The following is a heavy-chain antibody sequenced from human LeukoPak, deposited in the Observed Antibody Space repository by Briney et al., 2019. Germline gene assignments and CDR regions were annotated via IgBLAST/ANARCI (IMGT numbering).Heavy chain of an antibody. D-gene: IGHD6-19*01. Sequence: GGSLRLSCAASGFPFSWVRQAPGKGLEWVSSITSSGDKTYYADSVKGQLTVSRDNSKKTVDLQMNSLRAEDTALYYCAKDPNFSSGWYLADYWGQGTLATVSS. CDR3: AKDPNFSSGWYLADY. J-gene: IGHJ4*02. CDR1: GFPF. CDR2: ITSSGDKT. V-gene: IGHV3-23*01.